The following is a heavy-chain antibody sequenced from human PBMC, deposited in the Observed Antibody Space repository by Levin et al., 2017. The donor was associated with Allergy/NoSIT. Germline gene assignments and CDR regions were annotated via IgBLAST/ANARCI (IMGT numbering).Heavy chain of an antibody. CDR3: AKDVSRGYSGYGGDY. D-gene: IGHD5-12*01. Sequence: VRQATQKGLDCVSAISESGDRTYYADSVKGRFTISRDTSKNTLYLQMNSLRAEDTAVYYCAKDVSRGYSGYGGDYWGQGTLVTVSS. J-gene: IGHJ4*02. V-gene: IGHV3-23*01. CDR2: ISESGDRT.